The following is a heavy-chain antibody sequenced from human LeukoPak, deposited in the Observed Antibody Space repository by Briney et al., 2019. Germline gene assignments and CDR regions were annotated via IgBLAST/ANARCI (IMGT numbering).Heavy chain of an antibody. J-gene: IGHJ2*01. CDR1: GGTFRTNA. CDR2: IIPVFGTL. D-gene: IGHD6-13*01. V-gene: IGHV1-69*06. Sequence: SVKVSCKASGGTFRTNAINWVRQAPGQGLEWMGGIIPVFGTLKVAQKFQGRVTITADKSTSTAYMELNSLISEDTAVYYCVRGEHSSSCSAYWYFDLWGRGTLVTVSS. CDR3: VRGEHSSSCSAYWYFDL.